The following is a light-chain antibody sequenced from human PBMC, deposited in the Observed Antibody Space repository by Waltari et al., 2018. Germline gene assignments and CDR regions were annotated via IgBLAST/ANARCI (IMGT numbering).Light chain of an antibody. CDR3: CSYAGSGTYV. V-gene: IGLV2-23*02. J-gene: IGLJ1*01. CDR1: NSHVGNYNL. Sequence: QSALTQPASVSGTPGQSITISCTGTNSHVGNYNLVSWYQHHPGEAPKLMICEVIKRPSGVSNRVSGSKSGKTASLTISGLQAEDEADYYCCSYAGSGTYVFGTGTKVTVL. CDR2: EVI.